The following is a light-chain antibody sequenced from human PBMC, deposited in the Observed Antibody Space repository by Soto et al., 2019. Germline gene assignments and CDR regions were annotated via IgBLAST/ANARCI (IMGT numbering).Light chain of an antibody. J-gene: IGKJ4*01. CDR3: QQLNSYPLT. CDR2: AAS. CDR1: QGISSY. V-gene: IGKV1-9*01. Sequence: IQLTQSPSSLSASVGDSVTITCRASQGISSYLAWYQQEPGKAPKLLIYAASTLQSGIPSRFSGGGSGTDFTLTISSLQPEDFATYYCQQLNSYPLTLGGGTKVDIK.